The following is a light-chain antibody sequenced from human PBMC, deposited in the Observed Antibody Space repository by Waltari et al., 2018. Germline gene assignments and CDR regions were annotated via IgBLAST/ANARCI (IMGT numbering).Light chain of an antibody. V-gene: IGLV2-14*01. CDR2: EVS. Sequence: QSALTQPASVSGSPGQSITISCTGASSDIGAYNYVSWFQQHPGKAPKLMIYEVSNRPAGFSNRCPGPKSGSTASLTISGLQTEDEADYYCSSYTTSITWVFGGGTKLTVL. CDR1: SSDIGAYNY. CDR3: SSYTTSITWV. J-gene: IGLJ3*02.